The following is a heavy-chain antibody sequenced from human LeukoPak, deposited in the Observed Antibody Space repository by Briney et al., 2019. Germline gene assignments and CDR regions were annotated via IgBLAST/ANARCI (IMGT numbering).Heavy chain of an antibody. D-gene: IGHD1-14*01. CDR1: GFTVITND. CDR2: LYSDGNT. CDR3: ARGVEPLAANTLAY. J-gene: IGHJ4*02. V-gene: IGHV3-53*01. Sequence: PGGPLRLSCAASGFTVITNDMTWVRQAPGKRLEWVSVLYSDGNTKYADSVQGRFTISRDNSKNTLYLEMNSLSPDDTAVYYCARGVEPLAANTLAYWGQGTLVTVSS.